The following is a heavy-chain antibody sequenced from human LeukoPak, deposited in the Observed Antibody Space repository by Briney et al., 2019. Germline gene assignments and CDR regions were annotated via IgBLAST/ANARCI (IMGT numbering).Heavy chain of an antibody. CDR1: GGTFSSYA. CDR2: IIPIFGTA. V-gene: IGHV1-69*05. Sequence: SVKVSCKASGGTFSSYAISWVRQAPGQGLEWMGGIIPIFGTANYAQKFQGRVTITTDESTSTAYMELSSLRSEDTAVYYCARVGGAAVTTEYYYYYMDVWGKGTTVTVSS. D-gene: IGHD4-11*01. J-gene: IGHJ6*03. CDR3: ARVGGAAVTTEYYYYYMDV.